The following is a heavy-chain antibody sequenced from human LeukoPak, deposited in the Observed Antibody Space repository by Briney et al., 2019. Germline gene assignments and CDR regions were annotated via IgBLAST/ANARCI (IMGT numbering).Heavy chain of an antibody. D-gene: IGHD3-22*01. CDR1: GYTFTSYY. Sequence: ASVKVSCKASGYTFTSYYMHWVRQAPGQGLEWMGIINPSGGSTSYAQKFQGRVTMTRDTSTSTVYMELSSLRSEDTAVYYCAITGYYDSSGYYAGYYYYYGMDVWGQGTTVTVSS. CDR3: AITGYYDSSGYYAGYYYYYGMDV. J-gene: IGHJ6*02. CDR2: INPSGGST. V-gene: IGHV1-46*03.